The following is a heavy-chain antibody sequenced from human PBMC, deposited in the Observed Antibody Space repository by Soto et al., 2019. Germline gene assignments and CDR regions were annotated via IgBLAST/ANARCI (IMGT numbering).Heavy chain of an antibody. V-gene: IGHV4-34*01. Sequence: SDTLSLTCAVYGGSFSGYYWSWIRQPPGKGLEWIGEINHSGSTNYNPSLKSRVTISVDTSKNQFSLKLSSVTAADTAVYYCARGRRGSSGWYGGYWFDPWGQGTLVTVSS. CDR1: GGSFSGYY. J-gene: IGHJ5*02. CDR2: INHSGST. D-gene: IGHD6-19*01. CDR3: ARGRRGSSGWYGGYWFDP.